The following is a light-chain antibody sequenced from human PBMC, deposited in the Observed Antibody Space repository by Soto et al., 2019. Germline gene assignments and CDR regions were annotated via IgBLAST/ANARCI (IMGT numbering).Light chain of an antibody. CDR2: DAS. Sequence: IQVTQTPSTPSGYVRERVSIPSQASQNINNYLNWYQQKPGRAPKLLIYDASNLEAGVPSRFRGSGSGTDFTFTISRLQPEDIATYYCQQYENLPTFGQGTRLEIK. CDR1: QNINNY. V-gene: IGKV1-33*01. CDR3: QQYENLPT. J-gene: IGKJ5*01.